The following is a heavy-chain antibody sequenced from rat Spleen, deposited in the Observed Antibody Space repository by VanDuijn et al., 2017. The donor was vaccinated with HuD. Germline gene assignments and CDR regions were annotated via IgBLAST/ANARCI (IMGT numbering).Heavy chain of an antibody. V-gene: IGHV5-7*01. D-gene: IGHD1-2*01. CDR1: GFTFSDYY. Sequence: EVQLVESGGGLVQPGRSLKLSCAASGFTFSDYYMAWVRQAPTKGLEWVATISFDGSSTYYRDSVKGRFTISRDNAKSTLYLQMDSLRSEDTATYYCARPDYSRFDYWGQGVMVTVSS. CDR2: ISFDGSST. J-gene: IGHJ2*01. CDR3: ARPDYSRFDY.